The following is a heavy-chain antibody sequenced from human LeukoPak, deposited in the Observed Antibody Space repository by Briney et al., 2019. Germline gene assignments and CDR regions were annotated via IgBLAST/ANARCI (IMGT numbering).Heavy chain of an antibody. CDR1: EYTSTNYY. J-gene: IGHJ4*02. V-gene: IGHV1-46*01. CDR3: AKTTSERDYFDY. Sequence: ASVKVSCKASEYTSTNYYMNWVRQAPGQVLEWMGVINSSGGSTSYAQKFQGRVTMTRDTSTSTVYMELSSLRSEDTAVYYCAKTTSERDYFDYWGQGTLVTVSS. CDR2: INSSGGST. D-gene: IGHD2/OR15-2a*01.